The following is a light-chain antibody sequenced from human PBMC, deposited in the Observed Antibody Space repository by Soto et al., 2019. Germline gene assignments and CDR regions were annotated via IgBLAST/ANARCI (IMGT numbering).Light chain of an antibody. CDR1: QNVLFSSNNKNY. J-gene: IGKJ1*01. V-gene: IGKV4-1*01. CDR2: WSS. Sequence: DIVMTQSPDSLAASLGERATINCKSSQNVLFSSNNKNYLAWYQQKPGQPPKLLIYWSSTRESGVPDRFSGSGSGTDFTLTISSLQAEDVAVYYCQQYYDTPWTFGQGTKVEIK. CDR3: QQYYDTPWT.